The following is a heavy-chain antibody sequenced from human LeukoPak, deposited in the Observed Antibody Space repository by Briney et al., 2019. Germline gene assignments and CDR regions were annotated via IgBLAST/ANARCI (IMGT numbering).Heavy chain of an antibody. CDR3: ARGSTWSYYYYYYMDV. D-gene: IGHD6-13*01. CDR1: GGPITSHY. Sequence: PSETLSLTCTVSGGPITSHYWSWIRQPPGKGLEWIGYISTSGSTNYNPSLKSRVTISLDRSKNQFSLILSSVTAADTAVYFCARGSTWSYYYYYYMDVWGKGTSVTASS. J-gene: IGHJ6*03. V-gene: IGHV4-4*09. CDR2: ISTSGST.